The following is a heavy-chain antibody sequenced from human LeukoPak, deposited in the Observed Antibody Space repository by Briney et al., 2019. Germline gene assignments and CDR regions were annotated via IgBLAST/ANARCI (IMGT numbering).Heavy chain of an antibody. D-gene: IGHD4-17*01. CDR3: AKGYYGDYEPYFDY. CDR1: GFTFVDYA. CDR2: ISWNSGSI. J-gene: IGHJ4*02. Sequence: GGSLRLSCAASGFTFVDYAMHWVRQAPGKGLEWVSGISWNSGSIGYADSVKGRSTISRDNAKNSLYLQMNSLRAEDMALYYCAKGYYGDYEPYFDYWGQGTLVTVSS. V-gene: IGHV3-9*03.